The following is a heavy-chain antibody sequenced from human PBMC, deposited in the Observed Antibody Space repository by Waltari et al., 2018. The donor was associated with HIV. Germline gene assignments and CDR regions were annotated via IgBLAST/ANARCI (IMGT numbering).Heavy chain of an antibody. D-gene: IGHD3-22*01. CDR2: IRYDGGNE. J-gene: IGHJ4*02. Sequence: QVQLVESGGGVVQPGGSLRLSGAASVFTFSSYGIHWGRQAPGRGLEWVAFIRYDGGNEYYADSVKGRFTISRDNSKNTLYLQMNSLRAEDTAVYYGAKPRHYYDSSGLDYWGQGTLVTVSS. V-gene: IGHV3-30*02. CDR1: VFTFSSYG. CDR3: AKPRHYYDSSGLDY.